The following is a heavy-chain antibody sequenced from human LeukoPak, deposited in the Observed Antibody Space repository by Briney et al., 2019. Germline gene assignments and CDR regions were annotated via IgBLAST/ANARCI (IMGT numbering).Heavy chain of an antibody. CDR2: TYYRSQWYN. CDR3: ARSSGSYFEVDAFDI. J-gene: IGHJ3*02. Sequence: QTLSLTCAISGDSVSSNSAAWNWIRQSPSRGLEWLGRTYYRSQWYNDYEVSVKSRIIINPDTSKNQFSLQLNSVTPEDTAVYYCARSSGSYFEVDAFDIWGQGTTVTVSS. CDR1: GDSVSSNSAA. V-gene: IGHV6-1*01. D-gene: IGHD1-26*01.